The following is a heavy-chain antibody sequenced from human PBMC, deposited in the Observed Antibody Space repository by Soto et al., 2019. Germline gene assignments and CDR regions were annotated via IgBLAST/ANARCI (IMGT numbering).Heavy chain of an antibody. CDR3: ASSNRLGYCSSTSCYPSSYYYGMDV. D-gene: IGHD2-2*01. CDR1: GGSISSGGYY. Sequence: SETLSLTCTVSGGSISSGGYYWSWIRQHPGKGLEWIGYIYYSGSTYYNPSLKSRVTISVDTSKNQFSLKLSSVTAADTAVYYCASSNRLGYCSSTSCYPSSYYYGMDVWGQGTTVTVCS. V-gene: IGHV4-31*03. CDR2: IYYSGST. J-gene: IGHJ6*02.